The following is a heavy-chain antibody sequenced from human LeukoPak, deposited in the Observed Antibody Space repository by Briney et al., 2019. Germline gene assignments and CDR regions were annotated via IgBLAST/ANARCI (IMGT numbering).Heavy chain of an antibody. CDR1: GFTVSSNY. CDR3: ANPLGSGSYNYGMDV. Sequence: PGGTLRLSCAASGFTVSSNYMSWVRQAPGKGLEWVAVISYDGSNKYYADSVKGRFTISRDNSKNTLYLQMNSLRAEDTAVYYCANPLGSGSYNYGMDVWGQGTTVTVSS. D-gene: IGHD1-26*01. J-gene: IGHJ6*02. V-gene: IGHV3-30*18. CDR2: ISYDGSNK.